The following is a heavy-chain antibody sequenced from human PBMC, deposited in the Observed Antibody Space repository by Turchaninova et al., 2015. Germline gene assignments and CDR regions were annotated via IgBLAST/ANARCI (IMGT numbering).Heavy chain of an antibody. V-gene: IGHV1-18*04. D-gene: IGHD2-15*01. CDR1: GYTFNSYG. CDR3: ARYCRGGSCISYYYYYYGMDV. J-gene: IGHJ6*02. CDR2: ISAYNGNT. Sequence: GYTFNSYGMSWVRQAPGQGLEWMGWISAYNGNTNYAQKLQGRVTMTTDTSTSTAYMELRGLRSDDTAVYYCARYCRGGSCISYYYYYYGMDVWGQGTTVTVSS.